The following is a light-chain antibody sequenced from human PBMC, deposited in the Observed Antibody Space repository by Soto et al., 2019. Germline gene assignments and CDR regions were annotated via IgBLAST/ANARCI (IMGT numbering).Light chain of an antibody. V-gene: IGKV3-20*01. Sequence: VSTKSPDTRPLSPGERAALSFRASQSVHSAYFAWYQQKPGQAPRLLIYGASTRAPGIPDRFSGSGSGTDFSLTIRRLEPEDFAVYYCHQYGNAPYTFGQGSKV. CDR2: GAS. CDR3: HQYGNAPYT. J-gene: IGKJ2*01. CDR1: QSVHSAY.